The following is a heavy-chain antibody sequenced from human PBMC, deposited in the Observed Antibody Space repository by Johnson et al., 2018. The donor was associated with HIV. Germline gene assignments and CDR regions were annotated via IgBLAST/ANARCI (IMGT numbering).Heavy chain of an antibody. CDR2: IRWNSGSI. J-gene: IGHJ3*02. Sequence: VQLVESGGGLVQPGRSLRLSCAASGFTFDDYAMHWVRQAPGKGLEWVSGIRWNSGSIGYADSVKGRFTISRDNAKNSLYLQMNSLRAEDTALYYCAKALSIAATPYAFDMWGRGTMVTVSS. CDR1: GFTFDDYA. CDR3: AKALSIAATPYAFDM. V-gene: IGHV3-9*01. D-gene: IGHD6-25*01.